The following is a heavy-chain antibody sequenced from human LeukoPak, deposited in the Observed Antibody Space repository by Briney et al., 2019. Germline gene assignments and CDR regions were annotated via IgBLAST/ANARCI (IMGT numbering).Heavy chain of an antibody. D-gene: IGHD6-19*01. J-gene: IGHJ3*02. CDR1: GFTFSSHS. CDR3: ARDPRSGWYGDGPDGFDI. Sequence: GGSLRLSCAAPGFTFSSHSMNWVRQAPGKGLEWVSYISSSRSTIYYADSVKGRFTISRDNAKNSLYLQMNSLRAEDTAVYYCARDPRSGWYGDGPDGFDIWGQGTMVTVSS. V-gene: IGHV3-48*04. CDR2: ISSSRSTI.